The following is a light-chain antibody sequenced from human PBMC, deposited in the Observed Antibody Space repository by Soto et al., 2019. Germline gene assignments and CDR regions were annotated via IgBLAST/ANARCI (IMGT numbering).Light chain of an antibody. Sequence: EIVLTQSPGTLSLSPGERATLSCRASQSVSNSYLAWYQQKPGQAPRLLINGASSRATGIKDRFSGSGSGTDFTLPISRLEPEDFAVYYCQQYGSSPPTFRGGAKVAIK. CDR1: QSVSNSY. J-gene: IGKJ4*02. CDR2: GAS. V-gene: IGKV3-20*01. CDR3: QQYGSSPPT.